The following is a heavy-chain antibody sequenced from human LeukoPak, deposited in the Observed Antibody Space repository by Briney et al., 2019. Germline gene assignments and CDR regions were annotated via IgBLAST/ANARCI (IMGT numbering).Heavy chain of an antibody. Sequence: GRSLRLSCAASGFTFSSYGMHWVRQAPGKGLEWVAVISYDGSNEYYGDSVKGRFTISRENSENTLYLQMNSLGAEDTAVYYCAKDMDCSSINCHSTNYFDYWGQGTPVTVSS. CDR3: AKDMDCSSINCHSTNYFDY. V-gene: IGHV3-30*18. CDR2: ISYDGSNE. CDR1: GFTFSSYG. D-gene: IGHD2-2*01. J-gene: IGHJ4*02.